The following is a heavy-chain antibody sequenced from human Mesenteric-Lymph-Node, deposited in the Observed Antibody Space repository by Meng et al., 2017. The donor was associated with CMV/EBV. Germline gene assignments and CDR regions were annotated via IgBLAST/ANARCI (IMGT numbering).Heavy chain of an antibody. J-gene: IGHJ4*02. CDR1: GFTFSAYA. D-gene: IGHD2-2*01. V-gene: IGHV3-48*03. Sequence: GESLKISCIASGFTFSAYAMNWVRQAPGKGLEWVSYISNSDGTTYYADSVKGRFTISRDNDKNSLYLQMNSLRAEDTAVYYCARERGGLCSSTNCQKTFDYWGQGTVVTVSS. CDR3: ARERGGLCSSTNCQKTFDY. CDR2: ISNSDGTT.